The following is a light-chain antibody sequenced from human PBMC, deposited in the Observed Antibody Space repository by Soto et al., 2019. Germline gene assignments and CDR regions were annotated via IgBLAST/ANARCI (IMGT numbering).Light chain of an antibody. CDR2: EAN. J-gene: IGLJ3*02. Sequence: QSALTQAASVTGSPGQSINISCAGTSNDVGSYDLVSWYPLHPGKAPKLVIYEANKRPSGISNRFSVSKSGNTASLTISGLQAEDEAHYYCCSYARGRLSVFGGGTKVTLL. CDR1: SNDVGSYDL. CDR3: CSYARGRLSV. V-gene: IGLV2-23*02.